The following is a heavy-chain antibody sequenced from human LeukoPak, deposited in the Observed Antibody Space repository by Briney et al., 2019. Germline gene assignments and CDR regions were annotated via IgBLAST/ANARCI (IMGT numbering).Heavy chain of an antibody. V-gene: IGHV3-23*01. Sequence: PGGSLRLSCAASGFTFDDYGMSWVRQAPGKGLEWVSDISGSGISTYYADPVKGRFTISRDNSKNTLYLQMNSLRAEDTAVYYCAKDGSGSYYYTFDYWGQGTLVTVSS. CDR1: GFTFDDYG. D-gene: IGHD3-10*01. CDR3: AKDGSGSYYYTFDY. CDR2: ISGSGIST. J-gene: IGHJ4*02.